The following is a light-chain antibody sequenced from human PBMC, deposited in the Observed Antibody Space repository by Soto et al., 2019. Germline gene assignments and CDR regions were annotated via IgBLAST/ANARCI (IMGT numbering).Light chain of an antibody. V-gene: IGLV2-14*01. J-gene: IGLJ1*01. CDR2: EVN. Sequence: QSALTQPASVSGSPGQSITISCTGTSSDVGAYNSVSWYQQHPDKAPKLMIYEVNNRPSGVSNRFSGSKSDNTASLTISGLQAEDEADYYCSSYTSSRSLFVFGNGTKVTVL. CDR1: SSDVGAYNS. CDR3: SSYTSSRSLFV.